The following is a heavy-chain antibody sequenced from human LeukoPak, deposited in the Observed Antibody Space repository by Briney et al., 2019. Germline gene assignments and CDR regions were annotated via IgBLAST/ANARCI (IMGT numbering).Heavy chain of an antibody. CDR1: GFTFSSYA. CDR2: ISYDGSNK. CDR3: AWVLEAAMVTWLDY. Sequence: GGSLRLSCAASGFTFSSYAMHWVRQAPGKGLEWVAVISYDGSNKYYADSVKGRFTISRDNSKNTLYLQMNSLRAEDTAVFYCAWVLEAAMVTWLDYWGQGTLVTVSS. V-gene: IGHV3-30*01. D-gene: IGHD5-18*01. J-gene: IGHJ4*02.